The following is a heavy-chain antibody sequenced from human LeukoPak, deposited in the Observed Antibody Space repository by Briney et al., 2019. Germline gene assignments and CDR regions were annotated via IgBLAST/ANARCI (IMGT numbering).Heavy chain of an antibody. CDR1: GFTFSSYG. CDR3: ARDLEDRAFDI. CDR2: IWYDGSNK. J-gene: IGHJ3*02. V-gene: IGHV3-33*01. Sequence: PGGSLRLSCAASGFTFSSYGMHWVRQAPGKGLEWVAVIWYDGSNKYYADSVKGRFTISRDNSKNTLYLQMNSLRAEDTAVYYCARDLEDRAFDIWGQGTMVTVSS.